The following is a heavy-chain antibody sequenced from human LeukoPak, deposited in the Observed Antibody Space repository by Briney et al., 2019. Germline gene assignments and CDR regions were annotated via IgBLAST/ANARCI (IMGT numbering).Heavy chain of an antibody. D-gene: IGHD4-23*01. J-gene: IGHJ4*02. V-gene: IGHV3-33*01. CDR3: ARTGHRLDYGGNSGLDY. Sequence: QPGGSLRLSCAASGFTFSSYGMHWVRQAPGKGLEWVAVIWYDGSDKHYADSVKGRFTISRDNSKNTLFLQMNSLRAEDTAVYYCARTGHRLDYGGNSGLDYWGQGTLVTVSS. CDR1: GFTFSSYG. CDR2: IWYDGSDK.